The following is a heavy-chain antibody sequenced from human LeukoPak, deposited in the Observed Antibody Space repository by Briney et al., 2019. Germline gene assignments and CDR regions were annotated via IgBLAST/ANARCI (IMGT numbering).Heavy chain of an antibody. CDR3: ARAGGLRIAVAPIDC. CDR1: GFAVSDSF. V-gene: IGHV3-53*01. CDR2: LYSGGGT. Sequence: QSGGSLRLSCAASGFAVSDSFMTWVRQAPGKGLEWVSVLYSGGGTFYADSVKGRFTISRDNSKNMLYLQMNSLRAEDTAVYYCARAGGLRIAVAPIDCWGQGTLVTVSS. J-gene: IGHJ4*02. D-gene: IGHD6-19*01.